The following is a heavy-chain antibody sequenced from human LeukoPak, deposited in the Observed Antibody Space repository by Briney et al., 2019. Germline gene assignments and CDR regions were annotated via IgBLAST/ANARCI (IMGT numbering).Heavy chain of an antibody. D-gene: IGHD4-23*01. Sequence: SETLSLTCTVSGGSISSYYWSWIRQPPGKGLEWIGYIYYSGSTNRNPSVKSRVAMSVDTSKKQFSLKLSSLTAADTAVYYSARGGTAVIAPYAFDIWGQGTMVAVSS. V-gene: IGHV4-59*01. J-gene: IGHJ3*02. CDR3: ARGGTAVIAPYAFDI. CDR2: IYYSGST. CDR1: GGSISSYY.